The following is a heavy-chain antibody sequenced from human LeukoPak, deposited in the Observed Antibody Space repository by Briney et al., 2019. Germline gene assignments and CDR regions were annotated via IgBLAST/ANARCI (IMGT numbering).Heavy chain of an antibody. CDR3: ARGYPREYSSSHGDDFDY. V-gene: IGHV4-34*01. J-gene: IGHJ4*02. Sequence: PSETLSLTCAVYGGSFSGYYWSWIRQPPGKGLEWIGEINHSGSTNYNPSLKSRVTISVDTSKNQFSLKLSSVTAADTAVYYCARGYPREYSSSHGDDFDYWGQGTLVTVSS. D-gene: IGHD6-6*01. CDR1: GGSFSGYY. CDR2: INHSGST.